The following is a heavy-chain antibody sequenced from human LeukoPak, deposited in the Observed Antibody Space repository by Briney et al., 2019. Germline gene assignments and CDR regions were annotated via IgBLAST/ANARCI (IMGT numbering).Heavy chain of an antibody. CDR3: AREGIGAPNSFDI. CDR2: INPNSGGT. Sequence: ASVKVSCKASGYTFTAYFMHWVRQAPGQGLEWMGWINPNSGGTNYAQKFQDRVTMTTDTSIGTAYMELSRLRSDDTAVYYCAREGIGAPNSFDIWGQGTMVTVSS. D-gene: IGHD1-26*01. CDR1: GYTFTAYF. V-gene: IGHV1-2*02. J-gene: IGHJ3*02.